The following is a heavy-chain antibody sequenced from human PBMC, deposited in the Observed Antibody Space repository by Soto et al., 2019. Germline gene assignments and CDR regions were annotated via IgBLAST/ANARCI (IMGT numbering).Heavy chain of an antibody. Sequence: GGSLRLSCAASGFTFSNAWMSWVRQAPGKGLEWVGRIKSKTDGGTTDYAEPVKGRFTISRDDSKITLYLQMNSLKTVDTAVYYCTTDMNSVGYCSSTSCYVFDYWGQGTLVTVSS. CDR3: TTDMNSVGYCSSTSCYVFDY. D-gene: IGHD2-2*01. CDR2: IKSKTDGGTT. V-gene: IGHV3-15*01. J-gene: IGHJ4*02. CDR1: GFTFSNAW.